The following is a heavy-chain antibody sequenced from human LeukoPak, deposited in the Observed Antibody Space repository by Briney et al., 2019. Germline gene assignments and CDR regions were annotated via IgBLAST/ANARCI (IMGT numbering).Heavy chain of an antibody. J-gene: IGHJ4*02. CDR1: GGSISNYY. D-gene: IGHD6-13*01. V-gene: IGHV4-4*07. CDR2: IYTIGTT. Sequence: PSETLSLTCTVSGGSISNYYWSWIRQPAGKGLEWIGRIYTIGTTHYNPSLQSRVTMSVDTSKNQFSLNLSSVTAADTAVYYCARFSSIAAAFDYWGLGTLVTVSS. CDR3: ARFSSIAAAFDY.